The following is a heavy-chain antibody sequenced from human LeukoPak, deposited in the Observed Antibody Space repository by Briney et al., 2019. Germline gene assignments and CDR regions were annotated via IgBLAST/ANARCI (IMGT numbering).Heavy chain of an antibody. Sequence: GGSLRLSCEASGFTFSTYTVNWVRQAPGKGLEWVSSIASDTTYMKYADSVKGRFSVSRDNAKNSVFLEMESLRADDTAVYFCARDYYDSSASATFDYWGRGTLVTVSS. CDR1: GFTFSTYT. J-gene: IGHJ4*02. CDR2: IASDTTYM. CDR3: ARDYYDSSASATFDY. V-gene: IGHV3-21*06. D-gene: IGHD3-22*01.